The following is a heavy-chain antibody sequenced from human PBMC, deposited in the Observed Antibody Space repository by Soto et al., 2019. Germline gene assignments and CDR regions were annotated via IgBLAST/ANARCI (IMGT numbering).Heavy chain of an antibody. D-gene: IGHD6-13*01. Sequence: SETLSLTCTVSGGSISSGDYYWSWIRQPPGKGLEWIGYIYYSGSTNYNPSLKSRVTISVDTSKNQFSLKLSSVTAADTAVYYCASTGYSSSWHTPFNYYYYYYMDVWGKGTTVTVSS. V-gene: IGHV4-30-4*01. CDR3: ASTGYSSSWHTPFNYYYYYYMDV. J-gene: IGHJ6*03. CDR1: GGSISSGDYY. CDR2: IYYSGST.